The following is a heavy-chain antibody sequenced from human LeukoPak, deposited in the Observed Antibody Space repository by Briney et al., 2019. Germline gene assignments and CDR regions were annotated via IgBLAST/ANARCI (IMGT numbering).Heavy chain of an antibody. V-gene: IGHV4-4*09. CDR1: GGSISSYY. D-gene: IGHD3-10*01. Sequence: SETLSLTCTVSGGSISSYYWSWIRQPPGKGLEWIGYIYTSGSTYYNPSLKSRVTISVDTSKNQFSLKLSSVTVADTAVYYCARGSITMVRGNWFDPWGQGTLVTVSS. CDR3: ARGSITMVRGNWFDP. J-gene: IGHJ5*02. CDR2: IYTSGST.